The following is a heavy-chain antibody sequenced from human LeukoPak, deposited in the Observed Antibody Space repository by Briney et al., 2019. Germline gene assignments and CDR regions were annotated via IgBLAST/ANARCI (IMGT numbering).Heavy chain of an antibody. CDR2: ISSSSSYI. D-gene: IGHD6-19*01. CDR3: ARDSGAVAGPYNWFDP. Sequence: GGSLRLSCAASGFTFSSYSMNWVRQAPEKGLEWVSSISSSSSYIYYADSVKGRFTISRDNAKNSLYLQMNSLRAEDTAVYYCARDSGAVAGPYNWFDPWGQGTLVTVSS. J-gene: IGHJ5*02. CDR1: GFTFSSYS. V-gene: IGHV3-21*01.